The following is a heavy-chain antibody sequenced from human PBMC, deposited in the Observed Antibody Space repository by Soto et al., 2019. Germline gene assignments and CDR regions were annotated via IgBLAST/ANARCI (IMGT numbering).Heavy chain of an antibody. Sequence: SETLSLTCTVSGGSISSYYWSWIRQPPGKGLEWIGYIYYSGSTNYNPSLKSRVTISVDTSKNQFSLKLSSVTAADTAVYYCARRYGSAFDISGQGTIVTVSS. CDR2: IYYSGST. CDR3: ARRYGSAFDI. V-gene: IGHV4-59*08. CDR1: GGSISSYY. J-gene: IGHJ3*02. D-gene: IGHD3-10*01.